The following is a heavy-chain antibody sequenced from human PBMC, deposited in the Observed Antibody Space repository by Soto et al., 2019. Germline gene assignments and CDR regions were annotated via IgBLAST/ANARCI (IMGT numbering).Heavy chain of an antibody. J-gene: IGHJ4*02. V-gene: IGHV1-69*01. D-gene: IGHD4-17*01. Sequence: QVQLVQSGAEVKKPGSSVKVSCKASGGTFTTYPINWVRQAPGQGLEWMGGIIPMFGTTNYAQKFQGRVTITAEESTSTAYMELSSLRSEDTAMYYCARQFTDGDYQYWGQGTLVTVSS. CDR1: GGTFTTYP. CDR2: IIPMFGTT. CDR3: ARQFTDGDYQY.